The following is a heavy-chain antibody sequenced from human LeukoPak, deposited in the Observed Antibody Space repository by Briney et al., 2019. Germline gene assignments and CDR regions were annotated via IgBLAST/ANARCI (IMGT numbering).Heavy chain of an antibody. CDR2: INPSGGST. V-gene: IGHV1-46*01. CDR1: GYTFTSYY. CDR3: ASGRYFDWSPGPSGQFQH. D-gene: IGHD3-9*01. Sequence: ASVKVSCKASGYTFTSYYMHWVRQAPGQGLEWMGIINPSGGSTSYAQKFQGRVTMTRDTSTSTVYMELCSLRSEDTAVYYCASGRYFDWSPGPSGQFQHWGQGTLVTVSS. J-gene: IGHJ1*01.